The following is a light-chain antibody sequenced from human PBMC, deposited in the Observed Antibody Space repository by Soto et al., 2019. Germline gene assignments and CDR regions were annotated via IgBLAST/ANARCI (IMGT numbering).Light chain of an antibody. CDR3: QQYDSAPWA. V-gene: IGKV4-1*01. J-gene: IGKJ1*01. CDR1: QPVLSRSNNKNY. Sequence: IVMTQSPDSLAVSLGERATINCKSSQPVLSRSNNKNYLSWYQQKPGQPPKLLISWASTRESGVPDRFSGSGSGTDFTLTISTLQAEDVAVYYCQQYDSAPWAFGPGTKVEIQ. CDR2: WAS.